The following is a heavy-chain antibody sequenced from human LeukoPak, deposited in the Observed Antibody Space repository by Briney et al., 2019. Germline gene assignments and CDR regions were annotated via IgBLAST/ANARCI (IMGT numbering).Heavy chain of an antibody. D-gene: IGHD1-26*01. Sequence: GGSLRLSCAASGFTFSSYSMNWVRQAPGKGLEWVSSISSSSSYIYYADSVKGRFTISRDNAKNSLYLQMNSLRAEDTAVYYCARSPSGSYPDYFDYWGQGTLVTVSS. J-gene: IGHJ4*02. CDR2: ISSSSSYI. V-gene: IGHV3-21*01. CDR3: ARSPSGSYPDYFDY. CDR1: GFTFSSYS.